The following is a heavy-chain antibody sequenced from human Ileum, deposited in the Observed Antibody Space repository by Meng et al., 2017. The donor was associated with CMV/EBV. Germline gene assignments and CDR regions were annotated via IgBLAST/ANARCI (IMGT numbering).Heavy chain of an antibody. D-gene: IGHD3-3*01. Sequence: ASVKVSCKAYGYTFSNYGMSWVRQAPGQGLEWLGWVNADNGDTYYAEKMQDRVAMSADTSTSTAYMELRSLRSDDSAVYYCARVIQSSGVIISPFHYWGQGTKVTVSS. CDR3: ARVIQSSGVIISPFHY. CDR1: GYTFSNYG. V-gene: IGHV1-18*01. J-gene: IGHJ4*02. CDR2: VNADNGDT.